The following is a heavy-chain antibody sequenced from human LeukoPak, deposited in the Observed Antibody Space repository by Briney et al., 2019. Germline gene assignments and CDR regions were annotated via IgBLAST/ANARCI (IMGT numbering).Heavy chain of an antibody. J-gene: IGHJ4*02. CDR2: INHSGST. CDR1: GGSFSGYY. V-gene: IGHV4-34*01. Sequence: PSETLSLTCAGYGGSFSGYYWSWIRQPPGKGLEWIGEINHSGSTNYNPSLKSRVTISVDTSKNQFSLKLSSVTAADTAVYYCARHAPSVWYDSSGYYQGYFDYWGQGTLVTVSS. CDR3: ARHAPSVWYDSSGYYQGYFDY. D-gene: IGHD3-22*01.